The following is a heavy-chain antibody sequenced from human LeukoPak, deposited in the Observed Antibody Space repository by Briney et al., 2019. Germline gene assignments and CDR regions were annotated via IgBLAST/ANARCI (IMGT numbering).Heavy chain of an antibody. V-gene: IGHV3-43*01. CDR3: ARDVGCSSVTCYLDS. J-gene: IGHJ4*02. D-gene: IGHD2-2*01. CDR2: INWNGDTT. CDR1: GFTFEAYT. Sequence: PGGSLRLSCAASGFTFEAYTMHWVRHAQGKSLEWVSLINWNGDTTYYSDSVRGRFSISRVNSNHSLYLQMNSLRTEDTAFYYCARDVGCSSVTCYLDSWGQGTQVTVSS.